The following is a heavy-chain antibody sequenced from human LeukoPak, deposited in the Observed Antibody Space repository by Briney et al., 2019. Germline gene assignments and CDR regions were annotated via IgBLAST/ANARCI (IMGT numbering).Heavy chain of an antibody. D-gene: IGHD2-2*01. CDR3: ARDIVVVPAATYNWFDP. CDR2: IYHSGST. V-gene: IGHV4-38-2*02. J-gene: IGHJ5*02. Sequence: NASETLSLTCAVSGYSISSGYYWGWIRQPPGKGLEWIGSIYHSGSTYYNPSLKSRVTISVDTSKNQFSLKLSSVTAADTAVYYCARDIVVVPAATYNWFDPWGQGILVTVSS. CDR1: GYSISSGYY.